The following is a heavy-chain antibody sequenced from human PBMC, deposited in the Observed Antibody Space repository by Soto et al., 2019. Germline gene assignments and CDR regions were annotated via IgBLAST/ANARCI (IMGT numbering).Heavy chain of an antibody. V-gene: IGHV4-34*01. D-gene: IGHD4-17*01. CDR3: ARGYGDYDHFDS. J-gene: IGHJ4*02. CDR2: INHSGST. Sequence: PSETLSLTCAVYGGSFSGYYWSWIRQPPGKGLEWIGEINHSGSTNYNPSLKSRVTISVDTSKNHFSPKLSSVTATDTAVYYCARGYGDYDHFDSWGQGTLVTVSS. CDR1: GGSFSGYY.